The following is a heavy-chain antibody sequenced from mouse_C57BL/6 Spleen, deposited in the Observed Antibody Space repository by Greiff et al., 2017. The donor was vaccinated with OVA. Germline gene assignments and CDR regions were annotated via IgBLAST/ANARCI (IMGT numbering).Heavy chain of an antibody. V-gene: IGHV5-17*01. J-gene: IGHJ1*03. CDR3: ARTYGSSSGYFDV. D-gene: IGHD1-1*01. CDR1: GFTFSDYG. CDR2: ISSGSSTI. Sequence: EVQRVESGGGLVKPGGSLKLSCAASGFTFSDYGMHWVRQAPEKGLEWVAYISSGSSTIYYADTVKGRFTISRDNAKNTLFLQMTSLRSEDTAMYYCARTYGSSSGYFDVWGTGTTVTVSS.